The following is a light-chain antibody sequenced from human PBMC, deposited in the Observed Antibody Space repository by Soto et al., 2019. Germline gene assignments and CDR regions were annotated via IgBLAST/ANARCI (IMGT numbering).Light chain of an antibody. V-gene: IGKV1-27*01. Sequence: DVQMTQSPSSLSASVGDRVTISCRTSQGISTYLTWYEQKPGKVPKLLIYSASTLQSGVPSRFSGIGSGTDFTLNVSSLQPEDVGTYSWQKYNSAPWTFGQGTKVEIK. CDR1: QGISTY. CDR2: SAS. CDR3: QKYNSAPWT. J-gene: IGKJ1*01.